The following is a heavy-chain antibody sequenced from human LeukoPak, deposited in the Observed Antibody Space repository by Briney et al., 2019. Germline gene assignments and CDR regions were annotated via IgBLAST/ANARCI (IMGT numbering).Heavy chain of an antibody. CDR1: GFTFSTSN. CDR2: ITSSSTTI. Sequence: GGSLRLSCAASGFTFSTSNMNWVRQAPGKGLEWVSYITSSSTTIYYADSVKGRFTISRDNAKNPLYLQMDSLREDDAAVYYCARSEGPLDYWGQGTLVTVSS. V-gene: IGHV3-48*02. J-gene: IGHJ4*02. CDR3: ARSEGPLDY.